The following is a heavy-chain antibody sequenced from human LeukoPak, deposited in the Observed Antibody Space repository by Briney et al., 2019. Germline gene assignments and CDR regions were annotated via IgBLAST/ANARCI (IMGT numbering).Heavy chain of an antibody. V-gene: IGHV3-7*01. CDR2: IKQDGSEK. D-gene: IGHD3-10*01. Sequence: GGSLRLSCAASGFTFRSYWMSWVRQAPGKGLEWVANIKQDGSEKYYVDSVKGRFTISRDNAKNSLYLQMNSLRAEDTAVYYCASLYGSGPNWFDPWGQGTLVTVSS. J-gene: IGHJ5*02. CDR3: ASLYGSGPNWFDP. CDR1: GFTFRSYW.